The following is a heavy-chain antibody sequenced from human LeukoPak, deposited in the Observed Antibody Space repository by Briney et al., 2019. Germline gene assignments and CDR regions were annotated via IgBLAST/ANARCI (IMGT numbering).Heavy chain of an antibody. Sequence: GGSLRLSCVASGFTFRDYTMNWVRQAPGKGLEWVSAISKSSTYIKYADSVKGRFTVSRDNAKNSLFLQMNSLRVEDTAVYYCAREVVIVVEPAANTIDYWGQGTRVTVSS. CDR2: ISKSSTYI. V-gene: IGHV3-21*01. CDR3: AREVVIVVEPAANTIDY. CDR1: GFTFRDYT. D-gene: IGHD2-2*01. J-gene: IGHJ4*02.